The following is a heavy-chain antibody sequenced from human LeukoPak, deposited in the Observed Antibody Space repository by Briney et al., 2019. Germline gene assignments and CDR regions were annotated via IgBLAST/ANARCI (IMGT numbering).Heavy chain of an antibody. D-gene: IGHD1-26*01. V-gene: IGHV3-23*01. CDR2: FSGGDYST. CDR3: AKAYPTDRGANFDY. Sequence: GGSLRLSCAASGFTFSSSAISWVRQAPGKGLEWLSTFSGGDYSTFYADSVKGRFTISGDTSKNTLFLQMNSLRSEDTALYYCAKAYPTDRGANFDYWGQGTLVTVSS. J-gene: IGHJ4*02. CDR1: GFTFSSSA.